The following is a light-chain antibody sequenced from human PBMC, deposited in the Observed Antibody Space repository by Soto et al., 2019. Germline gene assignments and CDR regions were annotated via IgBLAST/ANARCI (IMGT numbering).Light chain of an antibody. CDR1: SNDVGSYNL. CDR2: EGS. J-gene: IGLJ1*01. Sequence: QSALTQPASVSGSPGQSITISCTGTSNDVGSYNLVSWYQHHPGKAHKLMIFEGSKRPSGVSNRFSGSKSGNMASLTISGLQAEDEADFYCCSYAGSNYYVFGTGTKVTVL. V-gene: IGLV2-23*01. CDR3: CSYAGSNYYV.